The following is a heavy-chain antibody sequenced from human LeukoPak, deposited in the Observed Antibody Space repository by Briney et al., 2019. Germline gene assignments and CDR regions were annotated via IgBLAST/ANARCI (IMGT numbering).Heavy chain of an antibody. CDR3: ATDDPLGSGYYFTY. CDR1: GFTISDYA. V-gene: IGHV3-23*01. Sequence: GGSLRLSCTASGFTISDYAMNWVRQAPGKGLEWVSTIRLGGGDTVYADSVKGRFTISRDNSKNTLYLQMNSLRAEDTAVYYCATDDPLGSGYYFTYWGQGTLVTVSS. CDR2: IRLGGGDT. J-gene: IGHJ4*02. D-gene: IGHD3-22*01.